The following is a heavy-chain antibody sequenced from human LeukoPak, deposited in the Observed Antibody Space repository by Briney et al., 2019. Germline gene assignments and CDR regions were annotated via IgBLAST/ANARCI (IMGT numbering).Heavy chain of an antibody. CDR1: GYTFTGYF. Sequence: ASVKVSCKASGYTFTGYFIHWVRQAPGQGLEWMGWINTNTGNPTYAQGFTGRFVFSLDTSVSTAYLQISSLKAEDTAVYYCARVADYYYYYYMDVWGKGTTVTVSS. J-gene: IGHJ6*03. V-gene: IGHV7-4-1*02. CDR2: INTNTGNP. D-gene: IGHD6-19*01. CDR3: ARVADYYYYYYMDV.